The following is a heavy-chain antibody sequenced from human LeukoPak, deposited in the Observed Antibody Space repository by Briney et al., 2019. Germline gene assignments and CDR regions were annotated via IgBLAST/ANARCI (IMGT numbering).Heavy chain of an antibody. CDR3: TTDFLQLWLRPLDY. J-gene: IGHJ4*02. Sequence: GGSLRLSCAASGFTFSSSAMSWVRQAPGKGLEWVSAISNNGGYTYYADSVQGRFTISRDNSKSTLCLQMNSLRAEDTAVYYCTTDFLQLWLRPLDYWGQGTLVTVSS. CDR2: ISNNGGYT. CDR1: GFTFSSSA. V-gene: IGHV3-23*01. D-gene: IGHD5-18*01.